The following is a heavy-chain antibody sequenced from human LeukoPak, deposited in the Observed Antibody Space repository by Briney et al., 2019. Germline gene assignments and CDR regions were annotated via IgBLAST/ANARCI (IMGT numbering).Heavy chain of an antibody. CDR2: IYYSGST. J-gene: IGHJ4*02. Sequence: ASETLSLTCAVYGGSFSGYYWSWIRQPPGKGLEWIGYIYYSGSTNYNPSLKSRVTISVDTSKNQFSLKLSSVTAADTAVYYCARGSTTVTVLPVYWGQGTLVTVSS. D-gene: IGHD4-17*01. CDR1: GGSFSGYY. V-gene: IGHV4-59*01. CDR3: ARGSTTVTVLPVY.